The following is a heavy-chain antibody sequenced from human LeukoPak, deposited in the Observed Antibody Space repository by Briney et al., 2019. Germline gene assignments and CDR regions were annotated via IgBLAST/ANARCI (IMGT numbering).Heavy chain of an antibody. CDR1: GFTFSSYW. Sequence: GGSLRLSCAPSGFTFSSYWMSWVRQAPGKGLEWVANIKQDGSEKYYVDSVKGRFTISRDNAKNSLYLQMNSLRAEDTAVYYCARDIRGLWSEIYYDSSGYYFDYWGQGTLVTVSS. J-gene: IGHJ4*02. D-gene: IGHD3-22*01. V-gene: IGHV3-7*01. CDR2: IKQDGSEK. CDR3: ARDIRGLWSEIYYDSSGYYFDY.